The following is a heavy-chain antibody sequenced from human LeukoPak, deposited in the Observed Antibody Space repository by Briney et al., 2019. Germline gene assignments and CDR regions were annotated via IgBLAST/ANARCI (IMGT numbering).Heavy chain of an antibody. CDR1: GYSFTSYW. J-gene: IGHJ4*02. V-gene: IGHV5-51*01. Sequence: GESLKISCKGSGYSFTSYWIGWGRQLPGKGREWMGRIYPGDSDTRYSPSLQGQVTISADKSISTAYLQWSSLKASDTAMYYCARLPYPYASSQHFDYWAQGTLVSVSS. D-gene: IGHD6-6*01. CDR2: IYPGDSDT. CDR3: ARLPYPYASSQHFDY.